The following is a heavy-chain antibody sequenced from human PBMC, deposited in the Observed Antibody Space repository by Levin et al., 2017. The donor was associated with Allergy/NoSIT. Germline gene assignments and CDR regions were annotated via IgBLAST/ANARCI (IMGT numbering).Heavy chain of an antibody. CDR1: GFTVSSNY. V-gene: IGHV3-53*01. Sequence: GGSLRLSCAVSGFTVSSNYMSWVRQAPGKGPEWVSVIYGGGSTYYADSVRGRFTISRDDSGNTLSLQMNRLRVEDTAVYYCASEIPRGYPDNYVPLWGRGTLVTVSS. D-gene: IGHD3-10*02. CDR2: IYGGGST. J-gene: IGHJ4*02. CDR3: ASEIPRGYPDNYVPL.